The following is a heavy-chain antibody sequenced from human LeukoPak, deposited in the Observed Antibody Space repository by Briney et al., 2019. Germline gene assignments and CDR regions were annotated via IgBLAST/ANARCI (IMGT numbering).Heavy chain of an antibody. V-gene: IGHV4-39*01. J-gene: IGHJ4*02. Sequence: KPSETLSLTCTVSGGSISSSSYYWGWIRQPPGKGLEWIGSIYYSGSTYYNPSLKSRVTISVDTSKNQFSLKLSSVTAADAAVYYCASHRGYSYGNNYWGQGTLVTVSS. CDR3: ASHRGYSYGNNY. CDR1: GGSISSSSYY. D-gene: IGHD5-18*01. CDR2: IYYSGST.